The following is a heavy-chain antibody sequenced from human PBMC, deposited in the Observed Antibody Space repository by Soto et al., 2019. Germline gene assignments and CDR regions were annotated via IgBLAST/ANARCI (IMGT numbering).Heavy chain of an antibody. D-gene: IGHD6-13*01. Sequence: QVQLVQSGAEVKKPGASVKVSCKASGYTFTSYYMHWVRQAPGQGLEWMGIINPSGGSTSYSQKFQGRVTMPRDTSTSTVYMELSSPRSEDTAVYYCASHSSSWYALGDVWGQGTTVTVSS. V-gene: IGHV1-46*01. CDR2: INPSGGST. CDR1: GYTFTSYY. J-gene: IGHJ6*02. CDR3: ASHSSSWYALGDV.